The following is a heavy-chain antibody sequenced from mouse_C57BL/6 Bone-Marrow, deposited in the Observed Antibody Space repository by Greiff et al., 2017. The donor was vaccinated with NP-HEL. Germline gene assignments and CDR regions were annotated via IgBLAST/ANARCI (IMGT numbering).Heavy chain of an antibody. Sequence: EVKLVESEGGLVQPGSSMKLSCTASGFTFSDYYMAWVRQVPEKGLEWVANINYDGSSTYYLDSLKSRFIISRDNAKNIRYLQMSSLKSEDTATYYCAREGATGYFDYWGQGTTLTVSS. D-gene: IGHD3-1*01. V-gene: IGHV5-16*01. J-gene: IGHJ2*01. CDR1: GFTFSDYY. CDR2: INYDGSST. CDR3: AREGATGYFDY.